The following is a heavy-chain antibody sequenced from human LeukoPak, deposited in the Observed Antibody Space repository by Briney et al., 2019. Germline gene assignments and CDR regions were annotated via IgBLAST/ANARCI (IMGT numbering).Heavy chain of an antibody. V-gene: IGHV4-39*01. D-gene: IGHD6-19*01. CDR3: AKIISSGWLYYFDY. CDR2: IYYSGST. CDR1: GGSISSSSYY. Sequence: SETLSLTCTVSGGSISSSSYYWGWIRQPPGKGLEWIGSIYYSGSTYYNPSLKTRVTISVDTSRNQFSLKLNSVTTADTAVYYCAKIISSGWLYYFDYWGQGTLVTVSS. J-gene: IGHJ4*02.